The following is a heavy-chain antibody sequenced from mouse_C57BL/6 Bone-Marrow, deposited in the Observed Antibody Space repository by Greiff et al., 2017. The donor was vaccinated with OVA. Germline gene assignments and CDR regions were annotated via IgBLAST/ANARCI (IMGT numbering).Heavy chain of an antibody. Sequence: EVKLMESGGDLVKPGGSLKLSCAASGFTFSSYGMSWVRQTPDKRLEWVATISSGGSYTYYPDSVKGRFTISRDNAKNTLYLQMSSLKSEDTAMYYCARHAWDYYAMDYWGQGTSVTVSS. J-gene: IGHJ4*01. CDR2: ISSGGSYT. D-gene: IGHD4-1*01. CDR3: ARHAWDYYAMDY. V-gene: IGHV5-6*01. CDR1: GFTFSSYG.